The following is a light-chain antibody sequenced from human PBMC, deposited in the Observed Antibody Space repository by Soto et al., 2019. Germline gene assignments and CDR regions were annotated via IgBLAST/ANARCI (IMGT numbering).Light chain of an antibody. CDR3: SSYAGSSTFYVV. Sequence: QSALTQPASVSGSPGQSISISCTGTSSDVGSYNLVSWYQQHPGKAPKLMIYEVSKRPSGVSNRFSGSKSGNTASLTISGLQAEDEADYYCSSYAGSSTFYVVFGGGTKVTVL. J-gene: IGLJ2*01. V-gene: IGLV2-23*02. CDR1: SSDVGSYNL. CDR2: EVS.